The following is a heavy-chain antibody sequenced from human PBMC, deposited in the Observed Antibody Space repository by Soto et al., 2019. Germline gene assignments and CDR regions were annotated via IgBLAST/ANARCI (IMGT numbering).Heavy chain of an antibody. CDR2: SSTYNGNT. D-gene: IGHD4-17*01. J-gene: IGHJ6*03. CDR1: GYTFTNYG. Sequence: QVQLVQSGAEVKQPGASVKVSCKASGYTFTNYGFTWVRQAPGQGLEWRGWSSTYNGNTKYAQKVQGRLTMTTDTSTSTANMELTSLRSDDTDLYYCARTTVTASYYSMDVCGKGSTVTVSS. CDR3: ARTTVTASYYSMDV. V-gene: IGHV1-18*01.